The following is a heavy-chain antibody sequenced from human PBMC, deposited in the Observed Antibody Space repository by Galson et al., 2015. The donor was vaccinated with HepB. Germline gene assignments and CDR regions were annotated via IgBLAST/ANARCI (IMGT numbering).Heavy chain of an antibody. D-gene: IGHD1-7*01. J-gene: IGHJ6*02. CDR1: GFTLSSYS. Sequence: SLRLSCAASGFTLSSYSMNWVRQAPGKGLEWVSSISSDSTYIYYAGSVEGRFTISRDNAKNSLYLQMNTLRAYDTAVYSCARCDEGTLYYYYSGMTSGAKGPRSSSP. CDR3: ARCDEGTLYYYYSGMTS. V-gene: IGHV3-21*01. CDR2: ISSDSTYI.